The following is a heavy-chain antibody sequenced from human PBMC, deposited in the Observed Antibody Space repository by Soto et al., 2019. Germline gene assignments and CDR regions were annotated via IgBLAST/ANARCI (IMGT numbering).Heavy chain of an antibody. J-gene: IGHJ5*02. CDR3: ARSNIVIMPASTSKRFDP. D-gene: IGHD2-2*01. Sequence: PSETLSLTCSVSGGSISSDGYSWSWIRQPPGKGLEWIGYIYHTGSTYYNPSLKSRVTISVDRSKNQFSLNLRSVTAADTAVYYCARSNIVIMPASTSKRFDPWGQGPQVTVSS. V-gene: IGHV4-30-2*01. CDR2: IYHTGST. CDR1: GGSISSDGYS.